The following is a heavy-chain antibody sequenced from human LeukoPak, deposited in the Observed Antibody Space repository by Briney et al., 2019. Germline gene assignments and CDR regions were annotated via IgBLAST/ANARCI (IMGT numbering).Heavy chain of an antibody. CDR3: ARLAGSRYYDSTDY. Sequence: SETLSLTCTVSGGSISSSSYHWGWIRQPPGKGLEWIGSIYYSGSTYYNPSPKSRVTISVDTSKNQFSLKLSSVTAAHTAVYYCARLAGSRYYDSTDYWGQGTLVTVSS. CDR1: GGSISSSSYH. V-gene: IGHV4-39*07. CDR2: IYYSGST. D-gene: IGHD3-22*01. J-gene: IGHJ4*02.